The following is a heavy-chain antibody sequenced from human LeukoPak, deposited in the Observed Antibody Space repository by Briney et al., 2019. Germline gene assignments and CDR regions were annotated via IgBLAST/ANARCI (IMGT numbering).Heavy chain of an antibody. D-gene: IGHD6-13*01. V-gene: IGHV3-33*01. Sequence: GRSLRLSCAASGFTFSSYGMHWVRQAPGKGLEWVAVICYDGINKFHADSVRGRFTISRDNSKNTVNLQMNSLRAEDTAVYYCTRERKSGIAAFDYWGQGTLVTVSS. CDR1: GFTFSSYG. J-gene: IGHJ4*02. CDR2: ICYDGINK. CDR3: TRERKSGIAAFDY.